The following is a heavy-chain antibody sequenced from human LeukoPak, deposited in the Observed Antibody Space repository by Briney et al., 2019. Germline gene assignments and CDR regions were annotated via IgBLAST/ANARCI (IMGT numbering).Heavy chain of an antibody. Sequence: SETLSLTCTVSGGSISSSSYYWGWIRQPPGKGLEWIGSIYYSGSTYYNPSLKSRATISVDTSKNQFSLKLSSVTAADTAVYYCARYCSGGSCYADAFDIWGQGTMVTVSS. CDR3: ARYCSGGSCYADAFDI. J-gene: IGHJ3*02. CDR1: GGSISSSSYY. D-gene: IGHD2-15*01. CDR2: IYYSGST. V-gene: IGHV4-39*01.